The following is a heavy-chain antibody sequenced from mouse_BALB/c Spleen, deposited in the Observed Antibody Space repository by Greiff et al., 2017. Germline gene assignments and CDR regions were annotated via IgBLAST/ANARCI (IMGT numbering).Heavy chain of an antibody. J-gene: IGHJ2*01. D-gene: IGHD6-5*01. CDR3: AKGAYGFFDY. V-gene: IGHV3-6*02. CDR1: GYSITSGYY. Sequence: EVKLMESGPGLVKPSQSLSLTCSVTGYSITSGYYWNWIRQFPGNKLEWMGYISYDGSNNYNPSLKNRISITRDTSKNQFFLKLNSVTTEDTATYYCAKGAYGFFDYWGQGTTLTVSS. CDR2: ISYDGSN.